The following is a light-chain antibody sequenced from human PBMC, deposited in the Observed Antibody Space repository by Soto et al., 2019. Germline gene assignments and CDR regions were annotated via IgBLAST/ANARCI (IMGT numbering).Light chain of an antibody. J-gene: IGKJ1*01. CDR3: EQYYSYPRT. Sequence: DIQMTQSPSSLSVSVGDRVTITCRASQDIGTSLGWFQQEPGKAPKSLIYSASTLQIGVTTRFSASESGTGYTHTHSRLPPEDFETYYCEQYYSYPRTFGQGTRVEVK. CDR1: QDIGTS. V-gene: IGKV1-16*01. CDR2: SAS.